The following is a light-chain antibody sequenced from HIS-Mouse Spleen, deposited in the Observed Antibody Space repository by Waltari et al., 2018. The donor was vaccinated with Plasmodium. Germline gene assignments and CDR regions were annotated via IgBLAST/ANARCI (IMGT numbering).Light chain of an antibody. Sequence: DIVMTQSPDSLAVSLGERATINCKSRQSVLYDSNNKNYLAWYQQKPGQPPKLLIYWASTRESGVPDRFSGSGSGTDFTLTISSLQAEDVAVYYCQQYYSTPPYTFGQGTKLEIK. CDR3: QQYYSTPPYT. CDR2: WAS. J-gene: IGKJ2*01. CDR1: QSVLYDSNNKNY. V-gene: IGKV4-1*01.